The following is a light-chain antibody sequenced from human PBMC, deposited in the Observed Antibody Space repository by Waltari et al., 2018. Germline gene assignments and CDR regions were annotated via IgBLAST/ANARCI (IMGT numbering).Light chain of an antibody. J-gene: IGKJ3*01. V-gene: IGKV1-39*01. CDR2: TAS. Sequence: DIQMTQSPSSLSASVGDRVTITCRASQTISKFLNWFQQKPGKAPKLLIYTASTLHSGVPSRFSGSGSGTDFTLTINSLQPEDFATYYCQQAISAPHTFGPGTKVDIK. CDR3: QQAISAPHT. CDR1: QTISKF.